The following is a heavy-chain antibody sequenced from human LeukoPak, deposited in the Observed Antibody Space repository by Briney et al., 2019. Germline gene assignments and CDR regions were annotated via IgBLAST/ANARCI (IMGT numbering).Heavy chain of an antibody. V-gene: IGHV3-48*03. CDR3: ARYRVPWGFDY. D-gene: IGHD1-14*01. CDR1: GFTFSSYE. Sequence: GGSLRLSCAASGFTFSSYEVNWVRQAPGKGLEWVSYISSSGSTIYYADSVKGRFTISRDNAKNSLYLQMNSLRAEDTAVYYCARYRVPWGFDYWGQGTLVTVSS. J-gene: IGHJ4*02. CDR2: ISSSGSTI.